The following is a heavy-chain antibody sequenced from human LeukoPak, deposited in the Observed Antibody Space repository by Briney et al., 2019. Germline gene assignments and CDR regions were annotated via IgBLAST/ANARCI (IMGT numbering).Heavy chain of an antibody. D-gene: IGHD3-3*01. Sequence: PSETLSLTCTVSGGSISSYYWSWIRQPPGKGLEWIGYIYYSGSTNYNPSLKSRVTISVDTSKNQFSLKLSSVTAADTAVYYCARHKYYDFWSGYYAGMDVWGQGTTVTVPS. J-gene: IGHJ6*02. CDR1: GGSISSYY. CDR2: IYYSGST. V-gene: IGHV4-59*08. CDR3: ARHKYYDFWSGYYAGMDV.